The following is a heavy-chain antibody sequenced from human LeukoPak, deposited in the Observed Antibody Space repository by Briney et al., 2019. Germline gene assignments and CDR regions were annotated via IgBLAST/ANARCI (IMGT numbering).Heavy chain of an antibody. V-gene: IGHV3-7*01. CDR2: IKQDGSEK. J-gene: IGHJ6*03. CDR1: GFTFSSYW. D-gene: IGHD3-3*01. Sequence: GGSLRLSCAASGFTFSSYWMSWVRQAPGKGLEWVANIKQDGSEKYYVDSVKGRFTISRDNAKNSLYLQMNSLRAEDTAVYYCAREAIGNYDFWSGYYSNYYYYYMDVWGKGTTVTVSS. CDR3: AREAIGNYDFWSGYYSNYYYYYMDV.